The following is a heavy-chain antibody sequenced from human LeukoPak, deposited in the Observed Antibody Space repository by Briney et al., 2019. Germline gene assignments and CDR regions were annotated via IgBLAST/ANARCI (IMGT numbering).Heavy chain of an antibody. J-gene: IGHJ4*02. CDR1: GFTFSNAW. V-gene: IGHV3-66*01. Sequence: GGSLRLSCVASGFTFSNAWMSWVRQAPGKGLEWVSVIYSGGSTYYADSVKGRFTISRDNSKNTLYLQMNSLRAEDTAVYYCARVDYGDYGFDYWGQGTLVTVSS. CDR2: IYSGGST. CDR3: ARVDYGDYGFDY. D-gene: IGHD4-17*01.